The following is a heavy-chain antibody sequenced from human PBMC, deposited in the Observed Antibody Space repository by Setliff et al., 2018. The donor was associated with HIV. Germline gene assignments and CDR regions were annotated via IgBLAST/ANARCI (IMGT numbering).Heavy chain of an antibody. CDR2: INIFNGNR. V-gene: IGHV1-18*01. J-gene: IGHJ4*02. CDR1: GYTFSTSG. CDR3: ARGEVTTGFKFDY. Sequence: ASVKVSCKTSGYTFSTSGISWVRQAPGQGLEWLGWINIFNGNRNYAQKFQGRVTMTRDTSISTAYMELSRLRSDDTAVYYCARGEVTTGFKFDYWGQGTLVTVSS. D-gene: IGHD4-17*01.